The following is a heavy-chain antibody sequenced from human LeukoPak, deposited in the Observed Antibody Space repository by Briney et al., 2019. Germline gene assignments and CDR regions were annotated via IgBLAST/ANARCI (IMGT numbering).Heavy chain of an antibody. J-gene: IGHJ4*02. Sequence: GGSLRLSCAASGFTFSDYYMSWIRQAPGKGLEWVSYISSSGSTIYYADSVKGRFTISRDNAKNSLYLQMNSLRAEDTAVYYCAREFYDDILTGLVGCWGQGTLVTVSS. CDR2: ISSSGSTI. CDR3: AREFYDDILTGLVGC. V-gene: IGHV3-11*01. CDR1: GFTFSDYY. D-gene: IGHD3-9*01.